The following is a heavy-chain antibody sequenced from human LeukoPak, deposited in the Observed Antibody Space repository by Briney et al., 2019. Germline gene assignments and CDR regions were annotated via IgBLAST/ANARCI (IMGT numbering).Heavy chain of an antibody. V-gene: IGHV1-18*01. CDR2: ISVYNGAT. CDR3: ARDSNLGAAEPYFDF. D-gene: IGHD6-13*01. J-gene: IGHJ4*02. CDR1: GYSLPSFG. Sequence: ASVKVSCKASGYSLPSFGLSWVRQAPGQGLEWMGWISVYNGATNYAQRLQGRVTLTTDTSTNTAYMELRSLRSDDTAIYFWARDSNLGAAEPYFDFWGQGTPVTVSS.